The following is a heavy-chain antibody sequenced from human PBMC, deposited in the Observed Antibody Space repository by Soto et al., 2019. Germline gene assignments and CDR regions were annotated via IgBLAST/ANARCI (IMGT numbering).Heavy chain of an antibody. CDR2: IIPISGTA. CDR3: ARSQGSSTSLEIYYYYYYGMDV. J-gene: IGHJ6*02. Sequence: QVQLVQSGAEVKKPGSSVKVSCKASGGTFSSYAISWVRQAPGQGLEWMGGIIPISGTANYAQKFQGRVTITADESTSTAYMELSSRLSEDTAVYYCARSQGSSTSLEIYYYYYYGMDVWGQGTTVTVSS. D-gene: IGHD2-2*01. CDR1: GGTFSSYA. V-gene: IGHV1-69*01.